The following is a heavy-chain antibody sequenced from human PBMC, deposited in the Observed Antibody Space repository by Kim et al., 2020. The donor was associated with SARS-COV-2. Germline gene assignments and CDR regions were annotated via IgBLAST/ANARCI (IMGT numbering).Heavy chain of an antibody. CDR3: ARGRSGSYDC. J-gene: IGHJ4*02. CDR1: GYSFTGYH. D-gene: IGHD1-26*01. CDR2: INPKRGDA. V-gene: IGHV1-2*02. Sequence: ASVKVSCKASGYSFTGYHIHWVRQAPGQGLEWMGSINPKRGDANYAQKFQGRVTMTTDTSISTAYMELNSLTSDATAVYYCARGRSGSYDCWGQGTLVTV.